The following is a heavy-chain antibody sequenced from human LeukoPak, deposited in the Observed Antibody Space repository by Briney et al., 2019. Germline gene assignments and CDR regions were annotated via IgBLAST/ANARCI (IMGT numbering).Heavy chain of an antibody. J-gene: IGHJ4*02. Sequence: GGSLRLSCAASGFTFSSYGMHWVRQAPGKGLEWVAFIRYDGSNKYYADSVKGRFTISRDNSKNTLYLQMNSLRAEDTAVYYCAKLGGYYDILTGFFDYWGQGTLVTVSS. V-gene: IGHV3-30*02. CDR3: AKLGGYYDILTGFFDY. CDR2: IRYDGSNK. CDR1: GFTFSSYG. D-gene: IGHD3-9*01.